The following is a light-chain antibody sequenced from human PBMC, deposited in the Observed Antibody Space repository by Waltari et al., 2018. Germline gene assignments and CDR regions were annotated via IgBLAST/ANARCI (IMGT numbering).Light chain of an antibody. CDR1: SGHSSNI. J-gene: IGLJ3*02. CDR2: VNSDGRH. V-gene: IGLV4-69*01. Sequence: QLVLTQSPSASASLGASVKLTCTLDSGHSSNIIAWLQQQPEKGPRYLLKVNSDGRHSKGAAIPDRFSGSSSGPERYLIISSGQSEDEADYYCQTGGHGTWVFGGGTKLTVL. CDR3: QTGGHGTWV.